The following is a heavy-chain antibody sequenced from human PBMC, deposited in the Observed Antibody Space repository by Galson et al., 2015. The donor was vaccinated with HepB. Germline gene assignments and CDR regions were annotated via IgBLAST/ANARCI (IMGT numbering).Heavy chain of an antibody. CDR3: ARDRRDGYKHPIDY. Sequence: SLRLSCAASGFTFSSYSMNWVRQAPGKGLEWVSSISSSSSYIYYADSVKGRFTISRDNAKNSLYLQMNSLRAEDTAVYYCARDRRDGYKHPIDYWGQGTLVTVSS. CDR1: GFTFSSYS. D-gene: IGHD5-24*01. CDR2: ISSSSSYI. J-gene: IGHJ4*02. V-gene: IGHV3-21*01.